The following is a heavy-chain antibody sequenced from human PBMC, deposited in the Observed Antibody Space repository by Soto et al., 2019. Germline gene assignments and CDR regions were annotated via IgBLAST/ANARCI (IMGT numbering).Heavy chain of an antibody. D-gene: IGHD3-16*01. CDR3: ARAHRLIKSFDY. CDR2: IYYSGST. CDR1: GGSISSSSYY. Sequence: PSETLSLTCTVSGGSISSSSYYWGWIRQPPGKGLEWIGSIYYSGSTYYNPSLKSRVTISVDTSKNQFSLKLSSVTAADTAVYYCARAHRLIKSFDYWGQGTLVTAPQ. V-gene: IGHV4-39*07. J-gene: IGHJ4*02.